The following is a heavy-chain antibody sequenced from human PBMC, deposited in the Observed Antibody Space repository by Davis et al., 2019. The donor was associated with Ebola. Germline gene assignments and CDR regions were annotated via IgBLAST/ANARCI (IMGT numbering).Heavy chain of an antibody. CDR1: GYTFHWARQAPYT. CDR2: INAGNGDT. Sequence: ASVKVSCKASGYTFHWARQAPYTFHWVRQAPGQSLEWMGWINAGNGDTKYSQKFQGRVTITRDTSASTIYMELSNLRSEDTAVYYCARDEDYWGQGTLVTVSS. CDR3: ARDEDY. D-gene: IGHD2-15*01. V-gene: IGHV1-3*01. J-gene: IGHJ4*02.